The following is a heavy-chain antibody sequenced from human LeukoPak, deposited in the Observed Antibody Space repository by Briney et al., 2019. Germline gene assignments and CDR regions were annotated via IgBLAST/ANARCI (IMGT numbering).Heavy chain of an antibody. V-gene: IGHV3-30*18. J-gene: IGHJ6*02. Sequence: GRSLRLSCAASGFTFSSYGIHWVRQAPGKGLEWVAVISYDGSNKYYADSVKGRFTISRDNSKNTLYLQMNSLRAEDTAVYYCAKHDYYYYGMDVWGQGTTVTVSS. CDR1: GFTFSSYG. D-gene: IGHD3-3*01. CDR3: AKHDYYYYGMDV. CDR2: ISYDGSNK.